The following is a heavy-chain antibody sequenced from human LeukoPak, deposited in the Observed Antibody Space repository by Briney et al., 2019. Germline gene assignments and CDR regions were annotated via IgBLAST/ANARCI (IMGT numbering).Heavy chain of an antibody. CDR1: GYTFTSYD. V-gene: IGHV1-8*01. D-gene: IGHD5-18*01. CDR2: MNPNSGNT. J-gene: IGHJ6*02. CDR3: ARGLSSWIQLWLPQYYYYYYGMDV. Sequence: ASVKVSCKASGYTFTSYDINWVRQATGQGLEWMGWMNPNSGNTGYAQEFQGRVTMTRNTSISTAYMELSSLRSEDTAVYYCARGLSSWIQLWLPQYYYYYYGMDVWGQGTTVTVSS.